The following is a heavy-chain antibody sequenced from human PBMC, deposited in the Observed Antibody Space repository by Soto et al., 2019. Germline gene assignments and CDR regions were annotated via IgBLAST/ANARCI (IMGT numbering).Heavy chain of an antibody. D-gene: IGHD3-16*01. CDR2: IKQDGSEK. J-gene: IGHJ3*02. CDR1: GFTFSSYW. CDR3: ARDGGRGDAFDI. Sequence: GESLKISCAASGFTFSSYWMSWVRQAPGKGLEWVANIKQDGSEKYYVDSVKGRFTISRDNAKNSLYLQMNSLRAEDTAVYYCARDGGRGDAFDIWGQGTMVTVSS. V-gene: IGHV3-7*03.